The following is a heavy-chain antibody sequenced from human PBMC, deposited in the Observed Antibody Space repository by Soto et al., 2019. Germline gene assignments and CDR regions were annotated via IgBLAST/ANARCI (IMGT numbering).Heavy chain of an antibody. CDR1: GFTFSSYA. Sequence: GGSLRLSCAASGFTFSSYAMSWVRQAPGKGLEWVSAISGSGGSTYYADSVKGRFTISRDNSKNTLYLQMNSLRAEDTAVYYCAKDPRQDSSGYYYADYWGQGTLVTVSS. D-gene: IGHD3-22*01. CDR2: ISGSGGST. J-gene: IGHJ4*02. CDR3: AKDPRQDSSGYYYADY. V-gene: IGHV3-23*01.